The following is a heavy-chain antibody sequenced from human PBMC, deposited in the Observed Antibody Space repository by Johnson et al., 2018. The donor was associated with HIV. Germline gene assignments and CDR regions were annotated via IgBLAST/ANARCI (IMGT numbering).Heavy chain of an antibody. CDR3: ARFLAGTAMVGDAFDI. D-gene: IGHD6-19*01. J-gene: IGHJ3*02. CDR2: INWNGGST. CDR1: GVTFSRYV. V-gene: IGHV3-20*04. Sequence: AAGGVTFSRYVMSWVRQAPGKGLEWVSGINWNGGSTGYADSVKGRFTISRDNAKNSLYLQMNSLRAEDTALYYCARFLAGTAMVGDAFDIWGQGTMVTVSS.